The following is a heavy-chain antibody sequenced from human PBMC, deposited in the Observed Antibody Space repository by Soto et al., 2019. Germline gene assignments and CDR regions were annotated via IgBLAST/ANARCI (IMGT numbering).Heavy chain of an antibody. D-gene: IGHD6-19*01. Sequence: SVKVSCQASGYTFTSYAMHWVRQAPVQRLEWMGWINAGNGNTKYSQKFQGRVTITRDTSASTAYMELSSLRSEDTAVYYCAREWQWLVHYYYYGMDVWGQGTAVTVSS. CDR1: GYTFTSYA. J-gene: IGHJ6*02. CDR2: INAGNGNT. CDR3: AREWQWLVHYYYYGMDV. V-gene: IGHV1-3*01.